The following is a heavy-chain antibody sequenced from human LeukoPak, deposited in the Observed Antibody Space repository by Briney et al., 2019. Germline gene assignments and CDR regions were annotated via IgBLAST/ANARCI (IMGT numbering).Heavy chain of an antibody. V-gene: IGHV1-18*01. D-gene: IGHD5-18*01. J-gene: IGHJ4*02. CDR1: GYTFTSYG. Sequence: ASVKVSCKAVGYTFTSYGISWVRQAPGQGLEWMGWISAYNGNTNYAQKLQGRVTMTTDTSTSTAFMELRSLRSDDTAMYYCARDGYSYESDYWGQGTLVTVSS. CDR2: ISAYNGNT. CDR3: ARDGYSYESDY.